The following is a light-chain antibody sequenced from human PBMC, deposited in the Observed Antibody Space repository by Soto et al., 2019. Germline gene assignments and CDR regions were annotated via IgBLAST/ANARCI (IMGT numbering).Light chain of an antibody. V-gene: IGKV4-1*01. CDR3: QQYYSTPPT. J-gene: IGKJ4*01. Sequence: DIVMTQSPDSLTVSLGERATINCKSSQSVLYSSNNKTYLTWYQQKPGPPPKLLIYWASTRESGVPDRFSGSGSGTDFTLTISSLQAEDVAVYYCQQYYSTPPTFGGGTKVEI. CDR2: WAS. CDR1: QSVLYSSNNKTY.